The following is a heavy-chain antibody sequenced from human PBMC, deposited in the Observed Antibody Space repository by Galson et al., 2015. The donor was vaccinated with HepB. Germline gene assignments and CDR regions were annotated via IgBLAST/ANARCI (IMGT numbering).Heavy chain of an antibody. CDR2: ISYDGSNK. D-gene: IGHD5-24*01. Sequence: SLRLSCAASGFTFSSYAMHWVRQAPGKGLEWVAVISYDGSNKYYADSVKGRFTISRDNSKNTLYLQMNSLRAEYTAVYYCARDWGGSSRDGYTMLDYWGQGTLVTVSS. CDR1: GFTFSSYA. V-gene: IGHV3-30-3*01. J-gene: IGHJ4*02. CDR3: ARDWGGSSRDGYTMLDY.